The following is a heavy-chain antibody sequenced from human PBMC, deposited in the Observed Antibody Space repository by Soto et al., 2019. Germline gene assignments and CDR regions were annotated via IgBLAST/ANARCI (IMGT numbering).Heavy chain of an antibody. CDR3: ARASTDDYGSGRDYGMDV. V-gene: IGHV1-2*04. D-gene: IGHD3-10*01. CDR2: INPNSGGT. CDR1: GYTFTGYY. Sequence: APVKGSSKGSGYTFTGYYIQRVRHAPGQGLERMGWINPNSGGTNYAQKFQGWVTVTRDTSISTAYMELSRLRSDDTAVYYCARASTDDYGSGRDYGMDVWGQGTTDTVS. J-gene: IGHJ6*02.